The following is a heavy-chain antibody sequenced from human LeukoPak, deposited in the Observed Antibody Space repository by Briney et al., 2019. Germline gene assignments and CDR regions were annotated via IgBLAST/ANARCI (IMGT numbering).Heavy chain of an antibody. J-gene: IGHJ4*02. CDR3: ARELAVADMFDY. CDR2: IYGGGST. V-gene: IGHV3-66*01. Sequence: GGSLRLSCAASGFTVSDNYMSWVRQAPGKGLEWVSVIYGGGSTDYADAVKGRFTISRDNSKNTLYLQLNNVRAEDTAVYYCARELAVADMFDYWGQGTLVTVSS. D-gene: IGHD6-19*01. CDR1: GFTVSDNY.